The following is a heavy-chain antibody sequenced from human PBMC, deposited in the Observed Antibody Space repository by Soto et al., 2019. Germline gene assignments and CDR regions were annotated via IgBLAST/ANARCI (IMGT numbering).Heavy chain of an antibody. Sequence: QVQLQESGPGLVEASETLSLTCTVSGGSLGSYYWSWIRQPPGKGLEWIGYVFYTGSANYNASLKGLVSITHDTSNEQFSLKLSSVPAADTAVYYCSREGDGRMTTNPYAYDGMDVWGTGTTVTVSS. V-gene: IGHV4-59*01. J-gene: IGHJ6*04. CDR2: VFYTGSA. D-gene: IGHD4-4*01. CDR3: SREGDGRMTTNPYAYDGMDV. CDR1: GGSLGSYY.